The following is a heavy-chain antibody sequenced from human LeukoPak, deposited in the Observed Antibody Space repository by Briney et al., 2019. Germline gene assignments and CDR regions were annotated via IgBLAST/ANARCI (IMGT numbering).Heavy chain of an antibody. J-gene: IGHJ4*02. Sequence: PGGSLRLSCAASGFTFSDQWMHWVRKGPEKGLVWVSRINGDGSSTAYADFVKGRFTISRDNARNTLSLQMNSLRIEDTAIYYCVKGAPFDYWGQGTLVAASS. CDR2: INGDGSST. D-gene: IGHD4/OR15-4a*01. V-gene: IGHV3-74*03. CDR3: VKGAPFDY. CDR1: GFTFSDQW.